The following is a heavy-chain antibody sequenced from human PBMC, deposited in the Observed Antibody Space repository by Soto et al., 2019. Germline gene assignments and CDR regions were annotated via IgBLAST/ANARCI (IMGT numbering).Heavy chain of an antibody. J-gene: IGHJ4*02. D-gene: IGHD5-12*01. V-gene: IGHV4-34*01. CDR1: GGSLTGYY. CDR3: ARGQEGIVATH. Sequence: QVHLQQWGAGLLKPSETLSLTCAVNGGSLTGYYWSWIRQPPGKGLEWFGEIKDGGVTNYSPSLKGRVTMSAETSKNQFSLKLNSVTAADTAVYYCARGQEGIVATHWDQGTLVTVSS. CDR2: IKDGGVT.